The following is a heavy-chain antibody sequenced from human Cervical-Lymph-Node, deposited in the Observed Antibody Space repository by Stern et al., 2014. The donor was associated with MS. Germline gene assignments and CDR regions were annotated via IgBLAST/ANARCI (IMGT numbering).Heavy chain of an antibody. J-gene: IGHJ4*02. V-gene: IGHV2-5*02. CDR2: LYWDDDK. Sequence: QITLKESGPTLVQPTQTLTLTCSFSGFSLTTSRVGVGWIRQPPGRDLEWLAILYWDDDKYYNASLRRRLTITKDTSKSQVVLTLTDMDPVDTATYYCAHSAILRNVGLTYFTDWGQGTLVTVSS. CDR1: GFSLTTSRVG. CDR3: AHSAILRNVGLTYFTD. D-gene: IGHD2-21*01.